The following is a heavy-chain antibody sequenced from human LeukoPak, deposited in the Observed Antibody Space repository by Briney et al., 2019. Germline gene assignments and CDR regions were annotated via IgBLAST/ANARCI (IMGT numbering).Heavy chain of an antibody. CDR2: ISWNSGSI. CDR3: ANDPFADYSNPSWFDP. V-gene: IGHV3-9*01. D-gene: IGHD4-11*01. CDR1: GFTFDDYA. Sequence: PGRSLRLSCAASGFTFDDYAMHWVRQAPGKGLEWVSGISWNSGSIGYADSVKGRFTISRDNAKNSLYLQMNSLRAEDTALYYCANDPFADYSNPSWFDPWGQGTLVTVSS. J-gene: IGHJ5*02.